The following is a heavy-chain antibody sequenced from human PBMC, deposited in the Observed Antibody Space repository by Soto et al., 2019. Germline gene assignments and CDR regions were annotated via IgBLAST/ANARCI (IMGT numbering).Heavy chain of an antibody. CDR2: LYYTGAT. D-gene: IGHD6-25*01. V-gene: IGHV4-4*02. CDR1: SGSISTGNW. J-gene: IGHJ4*02. CDR3: ARVFSSGSGWMYSVYF. Sequence: QVELQESGPRLVKSSGTLSLTCEVSSGSISTGNWWSWVRQPPGKWLEWIGELYYTGATNYNPSLKSRVTLTIVTLKEQCSLFLTSVTAADTAVYYCARVFSSGSGWMYSVYFWGQGILVSVSS.